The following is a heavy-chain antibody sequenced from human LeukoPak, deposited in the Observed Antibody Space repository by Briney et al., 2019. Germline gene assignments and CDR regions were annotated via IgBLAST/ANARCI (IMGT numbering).Heavy chain of an antibody. CDR1: GFTVSSNY. CDR2: IYSGGST. D-gene: IGHD3-10*01. Sequence: GESLKISCAASGFTVSSNYMSWGRQAPGKGLEWGSVIYSGGSTYYADSVKGRFTISRDNSKNTLYLQMNSLRAEDTAVYYCASGSGSYRTPYYYMDVWGTGTTVTVSS. CDR3: ASGSGSYRTPYYYMDV. V-gene: IGHV3-53*01. J-gene: IGHJ6*03.